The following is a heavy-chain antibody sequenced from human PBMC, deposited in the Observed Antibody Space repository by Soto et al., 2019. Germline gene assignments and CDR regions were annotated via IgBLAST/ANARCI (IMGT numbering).Heavy chain of an antibody. J-gene: IGHJ5*02. CDR2: INHSGFT. V-gene: IGHV4-34*01. Sequence: WTWIRQAPGEGLEWIGEINHSGFTSYNPSLKSRLTMSVDPSRSQFSLNLSSVTAADTAVYYCARFPFDTSSWKNPRYFDTWVQATLLSVSS. D-gene: IGHD6-13*01. CDR3: ARFPFDTSSWKNPRYFDT.